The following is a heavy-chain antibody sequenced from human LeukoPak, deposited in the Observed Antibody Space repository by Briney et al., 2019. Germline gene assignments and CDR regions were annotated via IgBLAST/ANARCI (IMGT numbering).Heavy chain of an antibody. V-gene: IGHV1-2*02. D-gene: IGHD5-12*01. Sequence: ASVKVSCKASGYTFTGYYMHWVRQAPGQGLEWMGWINPNSGGTNYAQKFQGRVTMTRDTSISTAYMELSRLRSDDTAVYYCARDGEPYSGYGSYYYYYMDVWGKGTTVTVSS. CDR1: GYTFTGYY. CDR2: INPNSGGT. CDR3: ARDGEPYSGYGSYYYYYMDV. J-gene: IGHJ6*03.